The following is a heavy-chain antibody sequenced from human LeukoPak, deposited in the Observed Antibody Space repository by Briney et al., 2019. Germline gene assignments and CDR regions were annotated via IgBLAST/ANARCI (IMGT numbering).Heavy chain of an antibody. D-gene: IGHD3-10*01. CDR3: ARDVPPYGSGPPRIYGMDV. CDR2: IYYSGST. Sequence: SQTLSLTCTVSGGSISSGGYYWSWIRQHPGKGLEWIGHIYYSGSTYYNPPLKSRVTISVDTSKNQFSLKLSSVTAADTAVYYCARDVPPYGSGPPRIYGMDVWGQGTTVTVSS. J-gene: IGHJ6*02. CDR1: GGSISSGGYY. V-gene: IGHV4-31*03.